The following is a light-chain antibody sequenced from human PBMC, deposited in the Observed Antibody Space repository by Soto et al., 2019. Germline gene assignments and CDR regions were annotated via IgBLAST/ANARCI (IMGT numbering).Light chain of an antibody. J-gene: IGKJ3*01. CDR2: DAS. V-gene: IGKV3-11*01. CDR3: IPAEPCFRT. CDR1: QSVSSY. Sequence: TLSCMASQSVSSYLAWYQQKPGQAPRLLIYDASNRATGIPARFSGSGSGTDFILFSSRLRHTGFVCGLGIPAEPCFRTLGAGTKVDIK.